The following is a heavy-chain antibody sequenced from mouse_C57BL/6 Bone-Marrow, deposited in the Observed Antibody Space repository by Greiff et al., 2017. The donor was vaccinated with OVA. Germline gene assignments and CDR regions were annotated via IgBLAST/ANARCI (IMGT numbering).Heavy chain of an antibody. Sequence: VKLEESGPGLVQPSQSLSITCTVSGFSLTSYGVHWVRQSPGKGLEWLGVIWSGGSTDYNAAFISRLSISKDNSKSQVFFKMNSLQADDTAIYYCARRGYGSSRPWFAYWGQGTLVTVSA. CDR1: GFSLTSYG. CDR3: ARRGYGSSRPWFAY. D-gene: IGHD1-1*01. CDR2: IWSGGST. J-gene: IGHJ3*01. V-gene: IGHV2-2*01.